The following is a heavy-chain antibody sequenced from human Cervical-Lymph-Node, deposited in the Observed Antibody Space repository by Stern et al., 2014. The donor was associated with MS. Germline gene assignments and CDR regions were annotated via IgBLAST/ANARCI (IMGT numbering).Heavy chain of an antibody. CDR2: IDVGSGNT. J-gene: IGHJ3*02. V-gene: IGHV1-58*01. D-gene: IGHD3-22*01. Sequence: QLEESGPEVKKPGTSVKVSCKASGFTFTSSAVQWVRQARGQRLEWIGWIDVGSGNTTYAQKFQERVSITRDMSTSTAYMELSSLRSEDTAVYYCAAEPMYYSDSVGAFDIWGQGTMVTVSS. CDR1: GFTFTSSA. CDR3: AAEPMYYSDSVGAFDI.